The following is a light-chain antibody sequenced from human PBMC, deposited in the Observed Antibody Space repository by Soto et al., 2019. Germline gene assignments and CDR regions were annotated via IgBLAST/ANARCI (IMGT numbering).Light chain of an antibody. V-gene: IGLV2-23*02. Sequence: QSVLTQPASVSGSPGQSITISCTGTSSDVGSNDLVSWYQQYPGKAPELIIYEVTKRPSGVSNRFSGSKSGNTASLTISGLQAEDEAEYHCSSDAGSYTWVFGGGTKVTVL. J-gene: IGLJ3*02. CDR1: SSDVGSNDL. CDR2: EVT. CDR3: SSDAGSYTWV.